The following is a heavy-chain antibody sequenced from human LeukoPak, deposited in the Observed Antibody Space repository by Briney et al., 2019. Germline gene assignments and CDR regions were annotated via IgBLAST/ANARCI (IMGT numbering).Heavy chain of an antibody. CDR2: INHSGST. CDR1: GGSFSGYY. Sequence: SETLSLTCAVYGGSFSGYYWSWIRQPPGKGLEWIGEINHSGSTNYNPSLKSQVTISVDTSKNQFSLKLSSVTAADTAVYYCARDRGLLLWFGEALTHFDYWGQGTLVTVSS. CDR3: ARDRGLLLWFGEALTHFDY. J-gene: IGHJ4*02. D-gene: IGHD3-10*01. V-gene: IGHV4-34*01.